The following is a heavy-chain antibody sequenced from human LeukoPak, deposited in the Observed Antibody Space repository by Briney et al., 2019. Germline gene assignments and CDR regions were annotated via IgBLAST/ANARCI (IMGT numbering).Heavy chain of an antibody. J-gene: IGHJ3*02. CDR2: IYTSGGT. V-gene: IGHV4-4*07. CDR1: GGSISNYY. Sequence: SETLSLTCTVSGGSISNYYWSWIRQPAGKGLEWIGRIYTSGGTNYNPSLKSRVTMSVDTSKNQFSLKLSSVTAADTAVYYCARAKDSYRGNDAFDIWGQGTMVTVSS. CDR3: ARAKDSYRGNDAFDI. D-gene: IGHD4-23*01.